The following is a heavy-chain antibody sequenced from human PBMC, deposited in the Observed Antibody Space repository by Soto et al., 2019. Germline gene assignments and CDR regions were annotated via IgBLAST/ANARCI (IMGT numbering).Heavy chain of an antibody. J-gene: IGHJ6*02. CDR3: ASGAAAGTVSYYGMDV. V-gene: IGHV5-51*01. CDR1: GYSFTSYW. Sequence: PGESLKISCKGSGYSFTSYWIGWVRQMPGKGLEWMGIIYPGDSDTRYSPSFQGQVTISADKSISTAYLQWSSLKASDTAMYHCASGAAAGTVSYYGMDVWGQGTTVTVSS. CDR2: IYPGDSDT. D-gene: IGHD6-13*01.